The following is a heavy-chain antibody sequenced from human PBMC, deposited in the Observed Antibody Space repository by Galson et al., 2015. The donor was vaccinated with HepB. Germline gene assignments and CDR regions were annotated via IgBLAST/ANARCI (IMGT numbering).Heavy chain of an antibody. V-gene: IGHV3-73*01. CDR2: IRSKANSYAT. Sequence: SLRLSCAASGFTFSGSAMHWVRQASGKGLEWVGRIRSKANSYATAYAASVKGRFTISRDDSKNTAYLQMNSLKTEDTAVYYCTRSRALFWSGYYSEFDPWGQGTLVTVSS. CDR1: GFTFSGSA. CDR3: TRSRALFWSGYYSEFDP. D-gene: IGHD3-3*01. J-gene: IGHJ5*02.